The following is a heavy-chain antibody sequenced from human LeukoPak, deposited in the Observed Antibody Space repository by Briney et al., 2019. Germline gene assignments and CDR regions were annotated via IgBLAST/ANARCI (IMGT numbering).Heavy chain of an antibody. V-gene: IGHV3-23*01. CDR2: ISGSSGTT. J-gene: IGHJ4*02. Sequence: GGSLRLSCAASGFTFSSYAMSWVRQAPGKGLEWVSAISGSSGTTYYADSVKGRFTISRDNSKNTLYLQMNSLRAEDTAVYYCARGIPTAIANFDYWGQGTLVTVSS. CDR1: GFTFSSYA. CDR3: ARGIPTAIANFDY. D-gene: IGHD2-2*02.